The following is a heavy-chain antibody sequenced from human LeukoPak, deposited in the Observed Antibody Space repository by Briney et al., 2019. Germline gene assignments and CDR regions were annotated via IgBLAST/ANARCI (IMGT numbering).Heavy chain of an antibody. CDR1: GFTFSRSA. Sequence: PGGSLRLSCAASGFTFSRSAVHWVRQAPGKGLEWVAVISHDGSNTDYTDSVKGRFTISRDNSKNTLYLQMNSLRAEDTAVYYCAKEMKPWMHFDYWGQGTLVTVSS. V-gene: IGHV3-30*18. CDR2: ISHDGSNT. D-gene: IGHD5-12*01. J-gene: IGHJ4*02. CDR3: AKEMKPWMHFDY.